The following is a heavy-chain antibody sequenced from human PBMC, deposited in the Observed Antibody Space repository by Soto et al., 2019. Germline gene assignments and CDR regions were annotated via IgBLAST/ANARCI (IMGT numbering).Heavy chain of an antibody. CDR3: AKERPKLWSQIDY. CDR1: GGTFTSYT. CDR2: IIPNSGIT. Sequence: SVKVSCKASGGTFTSYTISWVRQAPGQGLEWMGRIIPNSGITNYAQKFQGRVTITTDKSTSTAYMELSRLRSDDTAVYYCAKERPKLWSQIDYWGQGTLVTVSS. D-gene: IGHD3-10*01. J-gene: IGHJ4*02. V-gene: IGHV1-69*04.